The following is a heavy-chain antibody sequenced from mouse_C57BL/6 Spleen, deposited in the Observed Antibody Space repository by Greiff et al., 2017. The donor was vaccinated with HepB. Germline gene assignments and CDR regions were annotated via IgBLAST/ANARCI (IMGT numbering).Heavy chain of an antibody. Sequence: VQLQQPGAELVMPGASVKLSCKASGYTFTSYWMHWVKQRPGQGLEWIGEIDPSDSYTNYNQKFKGKSTLTVDKSSSTAYMQLSSLTSEDSAVYYCARDYDYDMDYWGQGTSVTVSS. J-gene: IGHJ4*01. CDR3: ARDYDYDMDY. D-gene: IGHD2-4*01. V-gene: IGHV1-69*01. CDR2: IDPSDSYT. CDR1: GYTFTSYW.